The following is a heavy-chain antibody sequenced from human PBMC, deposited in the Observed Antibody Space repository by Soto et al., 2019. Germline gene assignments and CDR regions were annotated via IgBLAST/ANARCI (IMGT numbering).Heavy chain of an antibody. Sequence: SETLSLTCTVSGGPVSSGSYYWSWIRQPPGKGLEWIGYIYYSGSTNYNPSLKSRVTISVDTSKNQFSLKLSSVTAADTAVYYCAREGRYCSSTSCYTHYYYYGMDVWGQGTTVTVSS. D-gene: IGHD2-2*02. J-gene: IGHJ6*02. CDR3: AREGRYCSSTSCYTHYYYYGMDV. V-gene: IGHV4-61*01. CDR1: GGPVSSGSYY. CDR2: IYYSGST.